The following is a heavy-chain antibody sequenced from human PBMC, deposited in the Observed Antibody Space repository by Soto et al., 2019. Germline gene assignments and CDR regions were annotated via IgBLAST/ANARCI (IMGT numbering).Heavy chain of an antibody. CDR2: IDPSDSYT. CDR1: GYSFTSYW. D-gene: IGHD3-10*01. CDR3: KRRRSVRPIDS. J-gene: IGHJ4*02. V-gene: IGHV5-10-1*01. Sequence: PGESLKISCKGSGYSFTSYWISWVRQMPGKGLEWMGRIDPSDSYTSYSPSFQGHVTISADTSISTAYLQWSSLEASDTAMYYCKRRRSVRPIDSWGQGTLVTVSS.